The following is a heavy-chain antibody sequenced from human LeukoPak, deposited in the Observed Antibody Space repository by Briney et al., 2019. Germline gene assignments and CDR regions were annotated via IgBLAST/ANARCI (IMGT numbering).Heavy chain of an antibody. D-gene: IGHD6-13*01. CDR1: GGSIGRSSYY. CDR2: IYYSGGT. V-gene: IGHV4-39*01. CDR3: ARHGSIATGAFTY. J-gene: IGHJ4*02. Sequence: SETLSLTCSVSGGSIGRSSYYWGWARQPPGKGLEWIGSIYYSGGTYYNPSLKSRVTISVDTSRNQFSLKLGSVTAADTAVYYCARHGSIATGAFTYWGQGTLVTVSS.